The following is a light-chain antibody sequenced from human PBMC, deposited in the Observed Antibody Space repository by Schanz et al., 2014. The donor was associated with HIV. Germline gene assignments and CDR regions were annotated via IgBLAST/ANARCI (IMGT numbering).Light chain of an antibody. CDR2: DNT. V-gene: IGLV1-40*01. J-gene: IGLJ2*01. Sequence: QSVLAQPPSVSGAPGQRVTISCTGSSSNIGADYDVHWYQLLPGTAPKLLIFDNTNRPSGVPARFSGSKSGTSASLAISGLQAEDEADYYCCSYAGSYTLVFGGGTKLTVL. CDR1: SSNIGADYD. CDR3: CSYAGSYTLV.